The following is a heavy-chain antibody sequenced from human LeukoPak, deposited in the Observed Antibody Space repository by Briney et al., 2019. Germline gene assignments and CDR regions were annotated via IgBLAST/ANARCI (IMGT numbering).Heavy chain of an antibody. CDR2: ISSSSSYI. CDR1: GGTFSSYS. Sequence: GASVKVSCKASGGTFSSYSMNWVRQAPGKGLEWVSSISSSSSYIYYADSVKGRFTISRDNAKNSLYLQMNSLRAEDTAVYYCARVPTYYYYMDVWGKGTTVTVSS. CDR3: ARVPTYYYYMDV. J-gene: IGHJ6*03. V-gene: IGHV3-21*01.